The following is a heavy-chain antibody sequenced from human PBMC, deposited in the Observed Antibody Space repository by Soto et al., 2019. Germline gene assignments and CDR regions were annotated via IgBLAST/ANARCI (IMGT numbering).Heavy chain of an antibody. CDR2: INPSGGST. CDR3: ARVYPSDTRYGYVGNNWFDP. V-gene: IGHV1-46*03. D-gene: IGHD5-18*01. CDR1: GYTFTSYY. J-gene: IGHJ5*02. Sequence: QVQLVQSGAEVKKPGASVKVSCKASGYTFTSYYMHWVRQAPGQGLEWMGIINPSGGSTSYAQKCQARVTMTRDTSTSTGYMELSSLRSEDTAVYYCARVYPSDTRYGYVGNNWFDPWGQGTLVTVSS.